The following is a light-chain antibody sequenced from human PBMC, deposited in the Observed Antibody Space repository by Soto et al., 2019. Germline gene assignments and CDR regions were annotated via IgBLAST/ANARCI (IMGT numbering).Light chain of an antibody. CDR2: GAS. CDR1: QGISSY. J-gene: IGKJ3*01. CDR3: HKYDSAPLT. V-gene: IGKV1-27*01. Sequence: IRMTQSPSSLSASVGDRVTITCRTSQGISSYLAWYQVKRGKSPKLLIYGASTLQSGVPSRFSGSGYGTDFTLTISSLQPEDVGTYYCHKYDSAPLTFGPGTRVDI.